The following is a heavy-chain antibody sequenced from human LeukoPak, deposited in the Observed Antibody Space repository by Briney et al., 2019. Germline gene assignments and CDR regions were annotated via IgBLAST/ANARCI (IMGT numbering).Heavy chain of an antibody. J-gene: IGHJ3*02. D-gene: IGHD3-10*01. Sequence: ASVKISCKVSGYTFTDYYMHWVQQAPGKELEWMGLVDPEDGETIYAEKFQGRVTITADTSTDTAYMELSSLRSEDTAVYYCATLEHYYGSGSYYNPRPGAFDIWGQGTMVTVSS. CDR1: GYTFTDYY. CDR3: ATLEHYYGSGSYYNPRPGAFDI. V-gene: IGHV1-69-2*01. CDR2: VDPEDGET.